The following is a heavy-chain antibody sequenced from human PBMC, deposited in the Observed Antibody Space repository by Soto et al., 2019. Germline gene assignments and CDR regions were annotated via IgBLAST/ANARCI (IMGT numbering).Heavy chain of an antibody. D-gene: IGHD2-21*01. V-gene: IGHV4-39*01. CDR2: IYYSGST. CDR1: GGSISSSSYY. CDR3: AASCVACGGFNYYGMDV. Sequence: PSETLSLTCTVSGGSISSSSYYWGWIRQPPGKGLEWIGSIYYSGSTHYNPSLKSRVTISVDTSKNQFSLKLSSVTAADTAVYYCAASCVACGGFNYYGMDVWGQGATVTVSS. J-gene: IGHJ6*02.